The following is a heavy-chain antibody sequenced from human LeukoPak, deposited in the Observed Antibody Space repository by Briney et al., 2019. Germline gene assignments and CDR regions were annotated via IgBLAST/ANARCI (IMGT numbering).Heavy chain of an antibody. CDR2: INPHSGGT. Sequence: ASVKVSCKASGYTFTGYYLHWVRRAPGQGLEWMGWINPHSGGTNYALKFQGRVTMTRDTSLTTAYMEVSRLRSDDTAVYYCARGHGSSWYRGRIEDYYYYMDVWGKGTTVTVSS. CDR1: GYTFTGYY. CDR3: ARGHGSSWYRGRIEDYYYYMDV. D-gene: IGHD6-13*01. V-gene: IGHV1-2*02. J-gene: IGHJ6*03.